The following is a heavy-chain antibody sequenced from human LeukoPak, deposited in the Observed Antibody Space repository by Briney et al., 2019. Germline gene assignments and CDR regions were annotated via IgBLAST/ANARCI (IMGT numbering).Heavy chain of an antibody. V-gene: IGHV3-30*18. Sequence: GGSLRLSCAASGFTFDDYAMHWVRQAPGKGLEWVAVISFDGSNKYCADSVRGRFTISRDNSKNTLYLQMNSLRAEDMALYYCAKGTWIGLNYGRIAAAGNAFDIWGQGTMVTVSS. J-gene: IGHJ3*02. CDR3: AKGTWIGLNYGRIAAAGNAFDI. CDR2: ISFDGSNK. CDR1: GFTFDDYA. D-gene: IGHD6-13*01.